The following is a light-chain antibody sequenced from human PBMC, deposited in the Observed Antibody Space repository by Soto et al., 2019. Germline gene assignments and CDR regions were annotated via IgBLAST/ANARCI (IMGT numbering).Light chain of an antibody. CDR2: DVS. V-gene: IGLV2-14*01. J-gene: IGLJ2*01. CDR1: SSDVGGYNY. Sequence: QSVLTQPASVSGSPGQSITISCTGTSSDVGGYNYVSWYQQHPGKAPKLMIYDVSNRPSGVSNRFSGSKSGNTASLTISGLQAEDEADYYCSSYTSSSTPHVVFGGGNKLTVL. CDR3: SSYTSSSTPHVV.